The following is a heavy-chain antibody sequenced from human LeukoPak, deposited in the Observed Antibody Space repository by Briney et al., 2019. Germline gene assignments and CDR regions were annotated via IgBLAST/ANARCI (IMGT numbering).Heavy chain of an antibody. CDR2: ITSSSTYI. Sequence: GGSLRLSCAASGFTFSSYSMNWVRQAPGKGLEGVSSITSSSTYIYYADSVKGRFTISRDNAKNSLYLQMNSLRAEDTAVYYCARVGGGYDTSGYYGFDYWGQGTLVTVSS. CDR1: GFTFSSYS. CDR3: ARVGGGYDTSGYYGFDY. J-gene: IGHJ4*02. V-gene: IGHV3-21*01. D-gene: IGHD3-22*01.